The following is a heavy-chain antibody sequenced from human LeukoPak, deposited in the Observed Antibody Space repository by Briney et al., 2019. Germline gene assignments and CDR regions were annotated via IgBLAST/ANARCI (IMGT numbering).Heavy chain of an antibody. CDR2: IYTSGST. Sequence: SETLSLTCTVSGGSISSYYWSWIRQPAGKGLEWIGRIYTSGSTNYNPSLKSRVTMSVDTSKNQFSLKLSSVTAADTAVHYCARDLDYYDSSGYLNWFDPWGQGTLVTVSS. D-gene: IGHD3-22*01. J-gene: IGHJ5*02. CDR3: ARDLDYYDSSGYLNWFDP. CDR1: GGSISSYY. V-gene: IGHV4-4*07.